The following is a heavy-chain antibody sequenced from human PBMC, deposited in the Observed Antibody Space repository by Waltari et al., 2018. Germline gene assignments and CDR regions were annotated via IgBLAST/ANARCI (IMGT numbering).Heavy chain of an antibody. CDR3: VKEAAGYDSLIANGLDV. J-gene: IGHJ6*02. Sequence: EVQLEESGGGVVQPGGSLRLSCAASGFTFDVFAMIWVRQAPGKGLEWVSLITWDCRSTYYADSVKGRFAISRDNGKDFLYLQMNSLRPEDTALYYCVKEAAGYDSLIANGLDVWGQGTTVTVSS. CDR2: ITWDCRST. V-gene: IGHV3-43D*04. D-gene: IGHD3-9*01. CDR1: GFTFDVFA.